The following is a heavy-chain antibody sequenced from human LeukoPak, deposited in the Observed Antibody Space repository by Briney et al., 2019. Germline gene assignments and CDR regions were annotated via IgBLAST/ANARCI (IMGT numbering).Heavy chain of an antibody. CDR1: GGSISSYY. Sequence: PSETLSLTCTVSGGSISSYYWSWIRQPPGKGLEWIGYIYYSGSTNYNPSPKSRVTISVDTSKHQFPLKVSSVTAADTAVYYCARDSGPNYYYYYGMDVWGQGTTVTVSS. D-gene: IGHD5-12*01. CDR2: IYYSGST. V-gene: IGHV4-59*01. CDR3: ARDSGPNYYYYYGMDV. J-gene: IGHJ6*02.